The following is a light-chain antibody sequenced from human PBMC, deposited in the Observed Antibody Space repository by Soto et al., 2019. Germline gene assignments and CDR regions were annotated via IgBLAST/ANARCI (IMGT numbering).Light chain of an antibody. CDR1: QSINSD. CDR3: QQYNDWPYT. J-gene: IGKJ2*01. Sequence: EIVMTQSPATLSVSPGEGATLSCRASQSINSDLAWYQQKPGQAPRLLIYGASTWATGIPARFSGSGSGTEFTLTISSLQSEDFALYYCQQYNDWPYTFGQGTKLEIK. CDR2: GAS. V-gene: IGKV3-15*01.